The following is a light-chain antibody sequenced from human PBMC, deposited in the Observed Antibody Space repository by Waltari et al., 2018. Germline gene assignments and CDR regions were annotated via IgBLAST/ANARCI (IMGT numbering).Light chain of an antibody. V-gene: IGLV2-14*01. J-gene: IGLJ2*01. Sequence: QSALTQPASVSGSPGQSVTISCAGTSTDVCGYTSVSWYQEHPGQAPRVIIYDVSDRPSGVSDRFSGSKSGNTASLTISGLQAEDEADYYCSSQSSNDVVLFGGGTKLTVL. CDR2: DVS. CDR1: STDVCGYTS. CDR3: SSQSSNDVVL.